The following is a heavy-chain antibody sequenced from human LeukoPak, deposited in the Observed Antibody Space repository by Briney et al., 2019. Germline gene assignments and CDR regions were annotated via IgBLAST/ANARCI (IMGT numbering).Heavy chain of an antibody. Sequence: GGSLRLSCAASGFTFSSYAMHWVRQAPGKGLEWVAVISYDGSNKYYADSVKGRFTITRDNSKNTLYLQMNSLRAEDTAVYYCARDDDGLGCMDVWGQGTTVTVSS. CDR2: ISYDGSNK. D-gene: IGHD6-19*01. J-gene: IGHJ6*02. CDR3: ARDDDGLGCMDV. V-gene: IGHV3-30-3*01. CDR1: GFTFSSYA.